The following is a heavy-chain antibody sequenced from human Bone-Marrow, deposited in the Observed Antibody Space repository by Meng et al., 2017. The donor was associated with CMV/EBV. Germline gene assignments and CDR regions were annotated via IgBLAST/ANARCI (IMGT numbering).Heavy chain of an antibody. CDR1: GYTFTSYD. CDR3: ARGGITIFGVVIMGSLDY. CDR2: MNPNSGNT. J-gene: IGHJ4*02. V-gene: IGHV1-8*03. Sequence: ASVKVSCKASGYTFTSYDINRVRQATGQGLEWMGWMNPNSGNTGYAQKFQGRVTITRNTSISTAYMELSSLRSEDTAVYYCARGGITIFGVVIMGSLDYWGQGTLVTVSS. D-gene: IGHD3-3*01.